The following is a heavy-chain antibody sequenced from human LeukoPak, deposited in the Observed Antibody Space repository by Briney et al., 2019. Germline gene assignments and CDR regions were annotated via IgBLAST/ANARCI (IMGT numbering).Heavy chain of an antibody. CDR3: ARFLGYCSSTSCYGYFDY. D-gene: IGHD2-2*01. CDR2: IYHSGST. CDR1: GGSISSGGYS. V-gene: IGHV4-30-2*01. Sequence: SETLSLTCAVSGGSISSGGYSWSWIRQPPGKGLVWIGYIYHSGSTYYNPSLKSRVTISVDRSKNQFSLKLSSVTAADTAVYYCARFLGYCSSTSCYGYFDYWGQGTLVTVSS. J-gene: IGHJ4*02.